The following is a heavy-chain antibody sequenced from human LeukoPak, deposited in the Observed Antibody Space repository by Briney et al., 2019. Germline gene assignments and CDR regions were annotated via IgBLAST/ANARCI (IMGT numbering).Heavy chain of an antibody. D-gene: IGHD1-1*01. J-gene: IGHJ4*02. CDR2: ISGSGGST. V-gene: IGHV3-23*01. Sequence: GGSLRLSCAASGFTFSSYAMSWARQAPGKGLEWVSAISGSGGSTYYADSVKGRFTISRDNSKNTLYLQMNSLRAEDTAVYYCAKDINWNDGFDYWGQGTLVTVSS. CDR3: AKDINWNDGFDY. CDR1: GFTFSSYA.